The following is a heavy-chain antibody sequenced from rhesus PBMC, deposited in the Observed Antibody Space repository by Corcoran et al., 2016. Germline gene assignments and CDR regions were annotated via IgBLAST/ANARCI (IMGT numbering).Heavy chain of an antibody. CDR2: IYGSSTST. Sequence: QVQLQESGPGVVTPSETLSLTCAVSGGSISASYRWSWLRQPPGTGLEWIGYIYGSSTSTNYNPSLKSRVTISKDTSKNQFSLKLSSVTAADTAVYYCARDRDYADVAFDFWGQGLRVTVSS. J-gene: IGHJ3*01. V-gene: IGHV4S10*01. CDR3: ARDRDYADVAFDF. CDR1: GGSISASYR. D-gene: IGHD2-39*01.